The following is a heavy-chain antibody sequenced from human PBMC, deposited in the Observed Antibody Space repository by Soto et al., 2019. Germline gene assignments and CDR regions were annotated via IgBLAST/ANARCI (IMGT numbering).Heavy chain of an antibody. J-gene: IGHJ4*01. CDR3: TTDSYITVIVGRFED. D-gene: IGHD3-22*01. CDR2: IKSKTDGGTT. CDR1: GFTFSNAW. Sequence: PGGSLRLSCAASGFTFSNAWIHWVRQAPGKGLEWVGRIKSKTDGGTTDYAAPVKGRFAISRDDSKNMVYLEMNSLKTEDTAVYYCTTDSYITVIVGRFEDWGHGTLVSGSS. V-gene: IGHV3-15*07.